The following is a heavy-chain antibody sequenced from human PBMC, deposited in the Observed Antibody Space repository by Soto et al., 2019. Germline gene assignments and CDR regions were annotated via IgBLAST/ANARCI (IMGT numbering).Heavy chain of an antibody. Sequence: PGGSLRLSCAASGFTFSSYSMNWVRQAPGKGLEWVSYISSSSSTIYYADSVKGRFTISRDNAKNSLYLQMNSLRDEDTAVYYCARPVRGVIITPYEYGMDVWGQGTTVTVSS. CDR1: GFTFSSYS. CDR3: ARPVRGVIITPYEYGMDV. V-gene: IGHV3-48*02. CDR2: ISSSSSTI. J-gene: IGHJ6*02. D-gene: IGHD3-10*01.